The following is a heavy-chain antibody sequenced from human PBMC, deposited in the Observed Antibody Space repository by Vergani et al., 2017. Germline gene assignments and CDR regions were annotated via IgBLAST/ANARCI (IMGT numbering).Heavy chain of an antibody. J-gene: IGHJ4*02. CDR1: GYTFTGYY. CDR2: INPNSGGT. V-gene: IGHV1-2*02. D-gene: IGHD6-13*01. CDR3: ARIGNIAAAGTGLPDY. Sequence: QVQLVQSGAEVKKPGASVKVSCKASGYTFTGYYMHWVRQAPGQGLEWMGWINPNSGGTNYAQEFQGRVTMNRDTSISTAYMELSRLRSDDTAVYYCARIGNIAAAGTGLPDYWGQGTLVTVSS.